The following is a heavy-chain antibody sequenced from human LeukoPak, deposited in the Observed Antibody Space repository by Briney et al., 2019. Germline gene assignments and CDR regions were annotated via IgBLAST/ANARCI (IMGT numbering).Heavy chain of an antibody. CDR1: GFTFSTCG. CDR3: VKDFHNSWTFDY. V-gene: IGHV3-30*02. CDR2: INDGGNKK. Sequence: GGSLRLSCAASGFTFSTCGMHWVRQAPGKGLEWVAFINDGGNKKDYADSVKGRLTISRDTSKNILYLQMNSLRVEDTAVYYCVKDFHNSWTFDYWGQGSLVTVSS. J-gene: IGHJ4*02. D-gene: IGHD6-13*01.